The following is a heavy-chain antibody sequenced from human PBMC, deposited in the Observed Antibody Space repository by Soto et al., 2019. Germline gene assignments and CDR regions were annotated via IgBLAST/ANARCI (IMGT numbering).Heavy chain of an antibody. V-gene: IGHV1-69*13. CDR2: IIPIFGTA. J-gene: IGHJ5*02. Sequence: GASVKVSCKASGGTFSSYAISWVRQAPGQGLEWMGGIIPIFGTANYAQKFQGRVTITADESTSTAYMELSSLRSEDTAVYYCARDYYGSGSYSPPFDPWGQGTLVTLSS. CDR1: GGTFSSYA. D-gene: IGHD3-10*01. CDR3: ARDYYGSGSYSPPFDP.